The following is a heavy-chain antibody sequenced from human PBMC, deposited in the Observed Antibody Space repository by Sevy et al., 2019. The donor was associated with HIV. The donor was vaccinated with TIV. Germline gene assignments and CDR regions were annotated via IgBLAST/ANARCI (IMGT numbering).Heavy chain of an antibody. CDR1: GYSFSAYF. D-gene: IGHD3-10*01. CDR3: ARASGPTVGAYFDS. J-gene: IGHJ4*02. CDR2: ISPNSGGT. V-gene: IGHV1-2*06. Sequence: ASVNVSCKASGYSFSAYFLHWVRQAPGQGLEWMGRISPNSGGTVYAQKFRGRVTMTRDTSSTTAYMELTRLKSDDTALYYCARASGPTVGAYFDSWGQGALVTVSS.